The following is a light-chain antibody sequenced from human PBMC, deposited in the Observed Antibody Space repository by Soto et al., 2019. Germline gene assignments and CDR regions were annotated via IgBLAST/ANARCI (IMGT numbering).Light chain of an antibody. CDR2: GNS. CDR1: SSNIGAGYD. CDR3: QSYDSSLIVGV. J-gene: IGLJ3*02. Sequence: QSVLTQPPSVSGAPGQRVTISCTGSSSNIGAGYDVHWYQQLPGTAPKLLIYGNSNRPSGVPDRFSGSKSGTSASLAITGLQAGDGADYYCQSYDSSLIVGVFGGGTKLTVL. V-gene: IGLV1-40*01.